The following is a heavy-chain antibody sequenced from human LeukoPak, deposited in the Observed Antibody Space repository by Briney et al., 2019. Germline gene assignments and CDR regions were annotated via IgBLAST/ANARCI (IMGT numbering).Heavy chain of an antibody. J-gene: IGHJ6*02. Sequence: ASVKVSRKASGYTFTGYYMHWVRQAPGQGLEWMGWINPNSGGTNYAQKFQGWVTMTRDTSISTAYMELSRLRSDDTAVYYCARERGRGGRAWDVWGQGTTVTVSS. CDR2: INPNSGGT. CDR3: ARERGRGGRAWDV. V-gene: IGHV1-2*04. CDR1: GYTFTGYY. D-gene: IGHD1-26*01.